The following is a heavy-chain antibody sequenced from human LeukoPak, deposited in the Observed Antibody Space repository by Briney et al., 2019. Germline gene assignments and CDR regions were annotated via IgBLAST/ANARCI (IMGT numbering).Heavy chain of an antibody. J-gene: IGHJ5*02. CDR3: ARRLTQYDCFDP. CDR2: TYYRSTWYN. V-gene: IGHV6-1*01. D-gene: IGHD2-2*01. Sequence: SQTLSLTCAISGDSVSSNSVTWNWIRQSPSRGLEWLGRTYYRSTWYNDYAVSVRGRITVNPDTFKNQFSLHLNSVTPEDTAVYYCARRLTQYDCFDPWGQGILVTVSS. CDR1: GDSVSSNSVT.